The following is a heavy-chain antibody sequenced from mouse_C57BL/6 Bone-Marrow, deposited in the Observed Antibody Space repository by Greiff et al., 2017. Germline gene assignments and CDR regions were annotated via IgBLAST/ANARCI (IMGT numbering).Heavy chain of an antibody. V-gene: IGHV1-52*01. Sequence: QVQLQQPGAELVRPGSSVKLSCKASGYTFTSYWMHWVKQRPIQGLEWIGNIDPSDSETHYNQKFKDKATLTVDKSSSTAYMQLSSLTSEDSAVYYCAREEVFITTVVRYFDYWGQGTTLTVSS. D-gene: IGHD1-1*01. CDR1: GYTFTSYW. J-gene: IGHJ2*01. CDR3: AREEVFITTVVRYFDY. CDR2: IDPSDSET.